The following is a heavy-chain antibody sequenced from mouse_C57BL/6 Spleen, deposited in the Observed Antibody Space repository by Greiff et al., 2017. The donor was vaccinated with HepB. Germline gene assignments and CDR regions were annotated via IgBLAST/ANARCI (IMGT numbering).Heavy chain of an antibody. D-gene: IGHD1-1*01. CDR1: GFTFSDYG. CDR2: ISSGSSTI. Sequence: EVKLMESGGGLVKPGGSLKLSCAASGFTFSDYGMHWVRQAPEKGLEWVAYISSGSSTIYYADTVKGRFTISRDNAKNTLFLQMTSLRSEDTAMYYCARGGAYYGSLDYWGQGTTLTVSS. J-gene: IGHJ2*01. V-gene: IGHV5-17*01. CDR3: ARGGAYYGSLDY.